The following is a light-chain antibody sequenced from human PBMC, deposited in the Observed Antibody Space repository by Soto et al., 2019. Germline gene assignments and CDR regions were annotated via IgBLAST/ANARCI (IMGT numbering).Light chain of an antibody. CDR3: AAWDDSLSGYV. CDR2: SDN. CDR1: SSNIGSNT. Sequence: QSVLTQPPSASGTPGQRVTISCSGSSSNIGSNTVNWYQQVPGAAPKLLIYSDNQRPSGVPDRFSASKSGASASLAISGLQSEDECDYYCAAWDDSLSGYVFGAGTKVTVL. J-gene: IGLJ1*01. V-gene: IGLV1-44*01.